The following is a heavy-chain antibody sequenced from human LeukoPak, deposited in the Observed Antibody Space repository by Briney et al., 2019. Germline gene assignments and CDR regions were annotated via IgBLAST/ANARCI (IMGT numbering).Heavy chain of an antibody. D-gene: IGHD5-12*01. J-gene: IGHJ4*02. V-gene: IGHV1-69*05. CDR3: ARGDSGYDYGFDN. CDR2: IIPIFGTT. CDR1: GGTFSSHA. Sequence: ALVKVSCKASGGTFSSHAISWVRQAPGQGLEWVGGIIPIFGTTNYAQKFQGRVTITTDESTSTGYMELRSLRSDDTAVYYCARGDSGYDYGFDNWGQGTLVTVSS.